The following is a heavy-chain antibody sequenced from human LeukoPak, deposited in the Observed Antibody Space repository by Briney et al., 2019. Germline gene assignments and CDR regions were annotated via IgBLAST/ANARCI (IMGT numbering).Heavy chain of an antibody. CDR2: IYYSGST. V-gene: IGHV4-59*12. D-gene: IGHD6-19*01. Sequence: SETLSLTCTVSGGSISSYYWSWIRQPPGKGLEWIGYIYYSGSTNYNPSLKSRVTISVDTSKNQFSLKLSSVTAADTAVYYCARWPAYGMWLGIDYWGQGTLVTVSS. J-gene: IGHJ4*02. CDR1: GGSISSYY. CDR3: ARWPAYGMWLGIDY.